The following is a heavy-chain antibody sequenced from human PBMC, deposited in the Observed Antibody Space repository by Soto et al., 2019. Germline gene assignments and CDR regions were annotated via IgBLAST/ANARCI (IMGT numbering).Heavy chain of an antibody. D-gene: IGHD1-7*01. Sequence: GASVKVSCKASGGTFSSYAISWVRQAPGQGLEWMGGIIPIFGTANYAQKFQGRVTITADKSTSTAYMELSSLRSEDTAVYYCAATITGTTTPWGQGTLVTVSS. CDR2: IIPIFGTA. CDR3: AATITGTTTP. J-gene: IGHJ5*02. CDR1: GGTFSSYA. V-gene: IGHV1-69*06.